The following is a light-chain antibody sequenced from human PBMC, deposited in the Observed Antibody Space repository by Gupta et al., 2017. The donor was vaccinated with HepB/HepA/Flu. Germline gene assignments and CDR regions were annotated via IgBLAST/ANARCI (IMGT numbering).Light chain of an antibody. J-gene: IGLJ2*01. CDR2: DDS. CDR3: QVWDSNNDHVV. V-gene: IGLV3-21*03. Sequence: SYVLTQPPSVSVAPGNTARITCGGDNIGDKSVLWYQQKPGQAPVLVLYDDSDRPSGIPERFSGSNSGNTATVTISRVEVGDEADYYCQVWDSNNDHVVFGGGTKLTVL. CDR1: NIGDKS.